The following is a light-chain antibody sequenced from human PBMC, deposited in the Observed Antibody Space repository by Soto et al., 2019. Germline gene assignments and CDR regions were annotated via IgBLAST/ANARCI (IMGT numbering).Light chain of an antibody. CDR3: SSYSRSSTLYV. CDR1: SSDVGGYNY. CDR2: EVT. J-gene: IGLJ1*01. V-gene: IGLV2-14*01. Sequence: QSVLTQPASVSGSPGQSITISCTGTSSDVGGYNYVSWYQQHPGKAPKLMIYEVTNRPSGVSNRFSGSKSANTAPLTISGLQAEDEADYYCSSYSRSSTLYVFGTGTKVTVL.